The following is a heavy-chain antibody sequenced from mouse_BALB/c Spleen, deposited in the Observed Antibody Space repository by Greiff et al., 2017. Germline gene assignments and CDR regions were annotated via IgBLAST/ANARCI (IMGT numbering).Heavy chain of an antibody. CDR1: GFTFNTYA. D-gene: IGHD1-2*01. Sequence: DVKLVESGGGLVQPKGSLKLSCAASGFTFNTYAMNWVRQAPGKGLEWVARIRSKSNNYATYYADSVKDRFTISRDDSQSMLYLQMNNLKTEDTAMYYCVRNYGYYAMDYWGQGTSVTVSS. CDR2: IRSKSNNYAT. V-gene: IGHV10-1*02. J-gene: IGHJ4*01. CDR3: VRNYGYYAMDY.